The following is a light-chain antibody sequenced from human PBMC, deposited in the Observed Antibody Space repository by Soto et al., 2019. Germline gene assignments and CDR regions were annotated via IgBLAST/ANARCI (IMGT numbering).Light chain of an antibody. J-gene: IGLJ1*01. V-gene: IGLV2-14*03. CDR3: SSYTTTSTGV. Sequence: QSVLTQTASVSGSPGQSITISCTGTSSDVGGYNYVSWYQQHPGKAPKLMIYEVSNRPSGVSSRFSGSKSGNTASLTISGLQAEDEASYYCSSYTTTSTGVFGTGTKLTVL. CDR2: EVS. CDR1: SSDVGGYNY.